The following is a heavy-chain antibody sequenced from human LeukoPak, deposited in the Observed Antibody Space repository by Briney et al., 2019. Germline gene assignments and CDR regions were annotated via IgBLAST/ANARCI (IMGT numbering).Heavy chain of an antibody. CDR2: IYTSGST. D-gene: IGHD3-10*01. Sequence: SETLSLTCTVSGGSIGSYYWTWIRQPAGKGLEWIGHIYTSGSTTYNPSLKSRVTISVDKSKKQFSLKLSSVTAADTAIYYCARSAIGSSVFPFDYWGQGTLVTVSS. CDR3: ARSAIGSSVFPFDY. V-gene: IGHV4-4*07. CDR1: GGSIGSYY. J-gene: IGHJ4*02.